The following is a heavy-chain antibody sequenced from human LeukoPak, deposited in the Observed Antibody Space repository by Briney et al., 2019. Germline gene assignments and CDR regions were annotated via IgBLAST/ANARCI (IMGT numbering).Heavy chain of an antibody. Sequence: SETLSLTCTVSGGSISSYYWSWIRQPPGKGLEWIGYISYSGSTSYDPSLKSRVTISLDISKNQFSLKLSSVTAADTAVYYCARVEGGWYFDLWGRGTLVTVSS. CDR1: GGSISSYY. CDR2: ISYSGST. V-gene: IGHV4-59*01. CDR3: ARVEGGWYFDL. J-gene: IGHJ2*01.